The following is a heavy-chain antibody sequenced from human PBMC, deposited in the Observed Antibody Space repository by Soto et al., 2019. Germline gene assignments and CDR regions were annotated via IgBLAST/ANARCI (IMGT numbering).Heavy chain of an antibody. D-gene: IGHD4-17*01. J-gene: IGHJ6*02. Sequence: GASVKVSCKVSGYTLTELSMHWVRQAPGKGLEWMGCINAEDGETKYAQKFQGRVTITRDTSTNTAYMELSSLRSEDTAVYYCARGPIYTTVQVSYYYYGMDVWGQGTTVTVSS. CDR3: ARGPIYTTVQVSYYYYGMDV. CDR1: GYTLTELS. CDR2: INAEDGET. V-gene: IGHV1-24*01.